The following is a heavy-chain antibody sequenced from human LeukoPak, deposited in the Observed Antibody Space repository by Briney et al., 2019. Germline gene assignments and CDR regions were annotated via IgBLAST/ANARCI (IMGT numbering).Heavy chain of an antibody. CDR2: INPSGGRT. CDR3: ARGVYYDFWSGYWMIFDSYCYYYMDV. V-gene: IGHV1-46*01. CDR1: GYTFTSYH. Sequence: ASVKVSCKASGYTFTSYHVHWVRQAPGQGLEWMGIINPSGGRTSYAQKFQGRVTMTRDMSTSTVYMELSSLRSEDTAVYYCARGVYYDFWSGYWMIFDSYCYYYMDVWGKGTTVTVSS. J-gene: IGHJ6*03. D-gene: IGHD3-3*01.